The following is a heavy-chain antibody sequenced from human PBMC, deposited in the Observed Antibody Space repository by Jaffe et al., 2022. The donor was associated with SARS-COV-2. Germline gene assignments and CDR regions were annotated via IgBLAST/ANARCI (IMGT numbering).Heavy chain of an antibody. D-gene: IGHD5-12*01. CDR3: AKDLGRVDIVYYYYGMDV. V-gene: IGHV3-30*18. CDR1: GFTFSSYG. CDR2: ISYDGSNK. Sequence: QVQLVESGGGVVQPGRSLRLSCAASGFTFSSYGMHWVRQAPGKGLEWVAVISYDGSNKYYADSVKGRFTISRDNSKNTLYLQMNSLRAEDTAVYYCAKDLGRVDIVYYYYGMDVWGQGTTVTVSS. J-gene: IGHJ6*02.